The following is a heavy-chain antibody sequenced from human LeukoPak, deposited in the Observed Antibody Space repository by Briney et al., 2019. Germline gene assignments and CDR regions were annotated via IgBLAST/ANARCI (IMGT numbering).Heavy chain of an antibody. CDR2: SGVGT. CDR1: GFTFSNYA. J-gene: IGHJ5*02. V-gene: IGHV3-23*01. CDR3: TIHSANWFDP. D-gene: IGHD5-18*01. Sequence: GGSLRLSCAASGFTFSNYAMSWVRQAAGKGLEWVSASGVGTFYADSVKGRFTISRDNSKNTLYLQMNSLRAEDTAVYYCTIHSANWFDPWGQGTLVTVSS.